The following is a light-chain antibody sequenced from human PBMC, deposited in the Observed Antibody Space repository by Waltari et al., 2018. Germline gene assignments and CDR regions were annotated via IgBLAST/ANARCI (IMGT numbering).Light chain of an antibody. V-gene: IGLV7-46*01. CDR1: TGAVTSGQY. CDR2: DTS. CDR3: LLWYSGARWV. J-gene: IGLJ3*02. Sequence: QAVVTQEPSLTVSPGGTVTLTCGSSTGAVTSGQYPYWFQQKPCQVPKTLIFDTSNKHSWTPARFSGSLLGGKAALTLSGAQPEDEAEYYCLLWYSGARWVFGGGTKLSVL.